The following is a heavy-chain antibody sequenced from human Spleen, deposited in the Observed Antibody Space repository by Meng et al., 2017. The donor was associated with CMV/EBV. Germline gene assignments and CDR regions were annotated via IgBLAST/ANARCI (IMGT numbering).Heavy chain of an antibody. CDR2: INWNGGST. CDR3: ARDLSSGWYRPPYY. D-gene: IGHD6-19*01. J-gene: IGHJ4*02. CDR1: GFTFDDYG. V-gene: IGHV3-20*04. Sequence: GESLKISCAASGFTFDDYGMSWVRQAPGKGLEWVSGINWNGGSTGYADSVKGRFTISRDNAKNSLYLQMNSLRAEDTALYYCARDLSSGWYRPPYYWGQGTLVTVSS.